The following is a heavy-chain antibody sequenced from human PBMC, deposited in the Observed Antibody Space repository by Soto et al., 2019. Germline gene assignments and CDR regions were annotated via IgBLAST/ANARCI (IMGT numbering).Heavy chain of an antibody. CDR1: GGSISSYY. CDR2: IYYSGST. Sequence: SQTLSLTCTVSGGSISSYYWSWIRQPPGKGLEWIGYIYYSGSTNYNPSLKSRVTISVDTSKNQFSLKLSSVTAADTAVYYCARGALTTYFDYWGQGTLVTVSS. V-gene: IGHV4-59*01. CDR3: ARGALTTYFDY. J-gene: IGHJ4*02.